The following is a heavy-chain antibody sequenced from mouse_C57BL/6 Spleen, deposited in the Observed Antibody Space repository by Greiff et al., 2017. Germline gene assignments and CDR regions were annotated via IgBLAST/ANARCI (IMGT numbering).Heavy chain of an antibody. CDR1: GFNIKNTY. CDR2: IDPANGNT. V-gene: IGHV14-3*01. CDR3: ARWLLAGDYAMDY. Sequence: EVKLLESVAELVRPGASVKLSCTASGFNIKNTYMHWVKQRPEQGLEWIGRIDPANGNTKYAQKFKGKATITADTSSHTAYLQLSHLKSEDTAIYYCARWLLAGDYAMDYWGQGTSVTVSS. J-gene: IGHJ4*01. D-gene: IGHD2-3*01.